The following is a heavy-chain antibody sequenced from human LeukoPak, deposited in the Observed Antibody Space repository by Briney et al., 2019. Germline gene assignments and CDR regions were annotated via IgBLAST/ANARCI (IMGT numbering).Heavy chain of an antibody. J-gene: IGHJ4*02. D-gene: IGHD6-13*01. CDR2: INTLTGYT. CDR1: GYTFFNYA. V-gene: IGHV1-3*04. CDR3: AREGIAAAATQDY. Sequence: ASVKVSCKASGYTFFNYAIHWVRQAPGHRLEWMGWINTLTGYTQYSPEFQGRVTITRDTSASTAYMELSRLRSDDTAVYYCAREGIAAAATQDYWGQGTLVTVSS.